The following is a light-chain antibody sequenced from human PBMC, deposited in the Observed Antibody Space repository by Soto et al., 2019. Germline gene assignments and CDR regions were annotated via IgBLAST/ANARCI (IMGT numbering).Light chain of an antibody. CDR1: QSVSSY. V-gene: IGKV3-11*01. Sequence: EIVLTQSPATLSLSPGERATLSCRASQSVSSYLAWYQHKPGQAPRLLVYDASNRATGIPARFSGSGSGTDFTLTISNLEPEDFAVYYCQQRSNWLRTFGPGTKVDIK. CDR2: DAS. CDR3: QQRSNWLRT. J-gene: IGKJ3*01.